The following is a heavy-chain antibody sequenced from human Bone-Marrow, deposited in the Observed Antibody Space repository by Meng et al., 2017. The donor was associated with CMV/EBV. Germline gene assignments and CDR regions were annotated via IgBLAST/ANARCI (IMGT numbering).Heavy chain of an antibody. V-gene: IGHV4-61*01. J-gene: IGHJ6*02. Sequence: GSLRLSCTVSGGSVSGGSYYWSWIRQPPGKGLEWIGHMFSSGTTNYNPSPKGRVTISVDTSKNQFSLKLSSVTAADTAVYYCARGGRARPPYYYYGMDVWGQGTTVTVSS. CDR2: MFSSGTT. D-gene: IGHD6-6*01. CDR1: GGSVSGGSYY. CDR3: ARGGRARPPYYYYGMDV.